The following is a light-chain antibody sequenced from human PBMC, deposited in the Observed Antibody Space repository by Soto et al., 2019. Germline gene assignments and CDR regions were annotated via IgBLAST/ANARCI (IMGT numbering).Light chain of an antibody. V-gene: IGLV2-23*01. J-gene: IGLJ1*01. Sequence: QSVLTQPASVSGSPGQSITISCTGTSSDVGTYNLVSWYQQHPGKAPKLMIYEGSKRPSGVSNRLSGSKSGNTASLTISGLQAEDEADYYSFSYAGTGTFYVFGTGTTVTVL. CDR1: SSDVGTYNL. CDR2: EGS. CDR3: FSYAGTGTFYV.